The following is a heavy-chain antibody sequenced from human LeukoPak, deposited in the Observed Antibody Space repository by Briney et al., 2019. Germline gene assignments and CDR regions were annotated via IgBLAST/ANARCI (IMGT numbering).Heavy chain of an antibody. Sequence: SGTLSLTCAVSGGSISSSNWWSWVRQPPGKGLEWIGEIYHSGSTNYNPSLKSRVTISLDKSKNQFSLKLSSVTAADTAVYYCARAYDFWSGYYISYYFDYWGQGTLVTVSS. D-gene: IGHD3-3*01. CDR2: IYHSGST. J-gene: IGHJ4*02. CDR1: GGSISSSNW. V-gene: IGHV4-4*02. CDR3: ARAYDFWSGYYISYYFDY.